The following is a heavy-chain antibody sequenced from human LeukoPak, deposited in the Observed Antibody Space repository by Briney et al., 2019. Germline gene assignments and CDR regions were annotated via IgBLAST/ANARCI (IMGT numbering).Heavy chain of an antibody. D-gene: IGHD5-24*01. J-gene: IGHJ4*02. CDR1: GFTFSSYE. Sequence: GGSLRLSCAASGFTFSSYEMNWVRQAPGKGLEWVSYISSSGSTIYYADSVKGRFTISRDNAKNSLYLQMNSLRAEDTAVYYCARAEWQQWGNVGYFDYWGQGTLVTVSS. CDR3: ARAEWQQWGNVGYFDY. V-gene: IGHV3-48*03. CDR2: ISSSGSTI.